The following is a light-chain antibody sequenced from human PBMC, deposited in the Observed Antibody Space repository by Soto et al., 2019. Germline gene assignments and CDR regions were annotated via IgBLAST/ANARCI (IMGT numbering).Light chain of an antibody. Sequence: EIVMTQSPGALSVSPGERVTFSCRASESVGNNLAWYQQRPGQTPSLLIYGASIRAPGIPARFSGSGSGTEFPLTISSLQSEDFAVYYCHQYNNWPRAFGQGTKLDIK. CDR1: ESVGNN. V-gene: IGKV3-15*01. CDR3: HQYNNWPRA. CDR2: GAS. J-gene: IGKJ2*01.